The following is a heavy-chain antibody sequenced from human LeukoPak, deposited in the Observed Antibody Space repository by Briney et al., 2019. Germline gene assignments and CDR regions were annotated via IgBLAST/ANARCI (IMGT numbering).Heavy chain of an antibody. J-gene: IGHJ5*02. CDR2: ISAYNGNT. D-gene: IGHD3-10*01. CDR3: ARATARPYGSGSNRFVP. CDR1: GYTFTSYG. V-gene: IGHV1-18*04. Sequence: GASVKVSCTASGYTFTSYGISWVRQAPGQGLEWMGWISAYNGNTNYAQKLQGRVTMTTDTSTSTAYMELRSLRSDDTAVYYCARATARPYGSGSNRFVPWGQGTLVTVSS.